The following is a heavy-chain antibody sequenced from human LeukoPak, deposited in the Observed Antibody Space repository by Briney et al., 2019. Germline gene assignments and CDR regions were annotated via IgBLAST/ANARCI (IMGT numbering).Heavy chain of an antibody. CDR3: ARLNWDCSSTSCYKDY. CDR1: GFTFSSYS. V-gene: IGHV3-21*01. Sequence: NSGGSLRLSCAASGFTFSSYSMNWVRQAPGKGLEWVSSISGSSSYIYYADSVKGRFTISRDNAKNSLYLQMNSLRAEDTAVYYCARLNWDCSSTSCYKDYWGQGTLVTVSS. D-gene: IGHD2-2*02. J-gene: IGHJ4*02. CDR2: ISGSSSYI.